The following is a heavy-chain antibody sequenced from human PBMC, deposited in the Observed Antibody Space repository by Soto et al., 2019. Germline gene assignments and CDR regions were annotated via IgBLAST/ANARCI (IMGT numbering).Heavy chain of an antibody. J-gene: IGHJ4*02. CDR2: ISYDGSNE. Sequence: QVQLVESGGGVVQPGRSLRLSCAASGFTFRSYGMHWVRQAPGKGLEWVAVISYDGSNEYYADYVKGRFTISRDNSKNTLYLQMNSLRGEDTAVYYCAKGLSVIQPWLMDAYWGQGTLVTVSS. CDR1: GFTFRSYG. D-gene: IGHD5-18*01. V-gene: IGHV3-30*18. CDR3: AKGLSVIQPWLMDAY.